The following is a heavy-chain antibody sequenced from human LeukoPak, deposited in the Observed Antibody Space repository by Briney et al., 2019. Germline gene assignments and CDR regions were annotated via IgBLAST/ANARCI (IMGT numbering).Heavy chain of an antibody. CDR1: GGAFSNYA. CDR2: IIPLFRTP. Sequence: EASVKVSCKASGGAFSNYATSWVRQAPGQGLGWMGGIIPLFRTPNYAQRFLGRITITADESTKTVFMELRSLRSDDTAMYYCATMYDSNSHYLRDFDYWGQGTLVTVSS. CDR3: ATMYDSNSHYLRDFDY. V-gene: IGHV1-69*01. D-gene: IGHD4-11*01. J-gene: IGHJ4*02.